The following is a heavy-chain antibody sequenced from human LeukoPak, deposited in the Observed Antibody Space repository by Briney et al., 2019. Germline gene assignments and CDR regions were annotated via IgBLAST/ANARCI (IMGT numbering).Heavy chain of an antibody. Sequence: SETLSLTCTVSGGSISSSSYYWGWIRQPPGKGLEWIGSIYYSGNTYYNPSLKSRVTISVDTSKNQFSLKLSSVTAADTAVYYCAYGSSSAADHWGQGTLVTVSS. J-gene: IGHJ4*02. V-gene: IGHV4-39*01. CDR3: AYGSSSAADH. CDR2: IYYSGNT. D-gene: IGHD2-15*01. CDR1: GGSISSSSYY.